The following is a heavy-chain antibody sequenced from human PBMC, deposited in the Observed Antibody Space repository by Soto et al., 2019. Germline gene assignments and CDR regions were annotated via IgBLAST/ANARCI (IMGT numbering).Heavy chain of an antibody. Sequence: QVQLQESGPGLVKPSETLSLTCTVSGGSISSYYWSWIRQPPGKGLEWIGYIYYSGSTNYNPSLNSRVTISVDTSKHQFSLKLSSVTAADTAVYYCARRRGYGSGSTYFDYWGQGTLVTVSS. CDR3: ARRRGYGSGSTYFDY. J-gene: IGHJ4*02. CDR2: IYYSGST. V-gene: IGHV4-59*08. D-gene: IGHD3-10*01. CDR1: GGSISSYY.